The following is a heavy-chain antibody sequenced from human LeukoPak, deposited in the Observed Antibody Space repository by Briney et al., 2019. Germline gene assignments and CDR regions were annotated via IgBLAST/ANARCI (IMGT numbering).Heavy chain of an antibody. V-gene: IGHV4-39*07. J-gene: IGHJ4*02. CDR1: GVSISSTSYY. Sequence: SETLSLTCTVSGVSISSTSYYWGWIRQPPGEGLEWIGTIYYSGSTYYNLSLKSRVTISVDTSKNQFSLKLTSVTAADTAVYFCARDPASGYNTKRYYFDYWGQGTLVTVSS. CDR2: IYYSGST. CDR3: ARDPASGYNTKRYYFDY. D-gene: IGHD1-14*01.